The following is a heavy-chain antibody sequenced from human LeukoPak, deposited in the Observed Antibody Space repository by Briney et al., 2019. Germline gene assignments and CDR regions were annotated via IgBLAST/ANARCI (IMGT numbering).Heavy chain of an antibody. Sequence: SETLSLTCTVSGGSISSYYGTWSGNPQGKELDWIGYIYYSGSTNYNPSLKSRVTISVDTSKNQFSLKLSSVTAADTAVYYCAGDSSGWTGIDYWGQGTLVTVSS. V-gene: IGHV4-59*13. D-gene: IGHD6-19*01. CDR1: GGSISSYY. J-gene: IGHJ4*02. CDR2: IYYSGST. CDR3: AGDSSGWTGIDY.